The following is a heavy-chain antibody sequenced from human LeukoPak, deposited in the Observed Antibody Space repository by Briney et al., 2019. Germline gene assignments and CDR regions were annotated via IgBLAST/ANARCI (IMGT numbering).Heavy chain of an antibody. CDR3: ARQLGYCAAGTCYFDS. Sequence: GGSLRLSCAASGFAISTYAMAWVRQAPGKGLEWISSLSSGRSPSYSDSLEGRHTMSSDNARNTLYLQMDNLRGEDTAMYYCARQLGYCAAGTCYFDSWGHGTQVTVSS. CDR1: GFAISTYA. V-gene: IGHV3-69-1*01. J-gene: IGHJ4*01. CDR2: LSSGRSP. D-gene: IGHD2-8*02.